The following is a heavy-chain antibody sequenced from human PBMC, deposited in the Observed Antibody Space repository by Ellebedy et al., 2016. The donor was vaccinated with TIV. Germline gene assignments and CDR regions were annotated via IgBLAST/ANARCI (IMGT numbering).Heavy chain of an antibody. CDR3: ATEFYYRSSY. V-gene: IGHV3-21*01. CDR1: GSTFSTYT. J-gene: IGHJ4*02. D-gene: IGHD3-10*01. Sequence: GESLKISCEDSGSTFSTYTMNWVRQFPGKGLEWIASIDPSGSSIYQPASLRGRFTISRDNTKSLLYLQMRSLRVEDTAVYYCATEFYYRSSYWGQGSLVTVSS. CDR2: IDPSGSSI.